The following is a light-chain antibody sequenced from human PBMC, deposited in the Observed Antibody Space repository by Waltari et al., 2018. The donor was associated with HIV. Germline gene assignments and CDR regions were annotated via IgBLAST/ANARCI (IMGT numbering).Light chain of an antibody. CDR1: TSDIDIFDS. Sequence: QSALTQPASVSGSPGQSITISCAGTTSDIDIFDSVSWYQQHPGRAPQLMIFGVYSRPSGVSSRFSDSKSGNTASLTISGLQAEDEANYYCCSYTAIHTLIFGGGTKLTVL. J-gene: IGLJ2*01. CDR3: CSYTAIHTLI. V-gene: IGLV2-14*01. CDR2: GVY.